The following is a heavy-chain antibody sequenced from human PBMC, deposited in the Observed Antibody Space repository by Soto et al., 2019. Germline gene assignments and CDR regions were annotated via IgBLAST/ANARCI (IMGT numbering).Heavy chain of an antibody. CDR3: ARRQDESSGYYMSQNVGNWFDP. D-gene: IGHD3-22*01. CDR1: GAPFSSYV. V-gene: IGHV1-69*06. Sequence: QVRRVQSGAGGKKPGSPVKASGKASGAPFSSYVISWLRQAPGQGLDWMEGIIPRFGTANYAQKFQGRVKVTAEKSTSTAYMEQSSLRAADKAVYCCARRQDESSGYYMSQNVGNWFDPWGQGTLVTVSS. J-gene: IGHJ5*02. CDR2: IIPRFGTA.